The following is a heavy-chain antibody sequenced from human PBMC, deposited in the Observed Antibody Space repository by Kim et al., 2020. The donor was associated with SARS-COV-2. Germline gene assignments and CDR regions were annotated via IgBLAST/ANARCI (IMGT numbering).Heavy chain of an antibody. J-gene: IGHJ6*02. Sequence: YADSVKGRFTISRDNAKNTLYLQMNSLRAEDTALYCCAKDIRHYYYYGMDVWGQGTTVTVSS. V-gene: IGHV3-9*01. CDR3: AKDIRHYYYYGMDV.